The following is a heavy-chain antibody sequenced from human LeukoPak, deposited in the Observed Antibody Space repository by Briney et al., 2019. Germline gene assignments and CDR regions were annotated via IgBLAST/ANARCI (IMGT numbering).Heavy chain of an antibody. CDR2: IYYSGST. CDR3: ARDRRFLEWLFPTYFDY. J-gene: IGHJ4*02. CDR1: GGSISSSSYY. V-gene: IGHV4-39*07. D-gene: IGHD3-3*01. Sequence: PSETLSLTCTVSGGSISSSSYYWGWIRQPPGKGLEWIGSIYYSGSTYYNPSLKSRVTISVDTSKNQFSLKLSSVTAADTAVYYCARDRRFLEWLFPTYFDYWGQGTLVTVSS.